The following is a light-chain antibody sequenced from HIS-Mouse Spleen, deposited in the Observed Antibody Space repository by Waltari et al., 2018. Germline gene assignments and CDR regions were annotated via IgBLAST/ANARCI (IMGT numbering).Light chain of an antibody. Sequence: SSELTQDPAVSVALGQTVRITCQGDSPRSYYASWYQQKPGQAPVLVIYGKNNRPSGIPDRFSGSSSGNTASLTITGAQAEDEADYYCYSTDSSGNHRVFGGGTKLTVL. V-gene: IGLV3-19*01. CDR3: YSTDSSGNHRV. CDR2: GKN. CDR1: SPRSYY. J-gene: IGLJ2*01.